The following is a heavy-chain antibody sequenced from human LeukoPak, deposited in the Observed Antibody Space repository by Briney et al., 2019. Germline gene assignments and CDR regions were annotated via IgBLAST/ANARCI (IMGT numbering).Heavy chain of an antibody. Sequence: SETLSLTCAVYGGSFSGYYWSWIRQPPGKGLEWIGEINHSGSTNYNPSLKSRVTISVDTSKNQFSLKLSSVTAADTAVYYCARAGDLSGYSYDFDYWGQGALVTVSS. J-gene: IGHJ4*02. CDR3: ARAGDLSGYSYDFDY. D-gene: IGHD5-18*01. V-gene: IGHV4-34*01. CDR1: GGSFSGYY. CDR2: INHSGST.